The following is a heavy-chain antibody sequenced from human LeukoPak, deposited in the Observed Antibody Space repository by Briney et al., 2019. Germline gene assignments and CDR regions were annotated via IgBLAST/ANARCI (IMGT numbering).Heavy chain of an antibody. D-gene: IGHD6-13*01. CDR3: ARSYSSSWHYYYYMDV. V-gene: IGHV1-18*01. J-gene: IGHJ6*03. CDR1: GYTFTSYG. Sequence: ASVKVSCKASGYTFTSYGISWVRQAPGQGLEWMGWISAYNGNINYAQKLQGRVTMTTDTSTSTAYMELRSLRSDDTAVYYCARSYSSSWHYYYYMDVWGKGTTVTVSS. CDR2: ISAYNGNI.